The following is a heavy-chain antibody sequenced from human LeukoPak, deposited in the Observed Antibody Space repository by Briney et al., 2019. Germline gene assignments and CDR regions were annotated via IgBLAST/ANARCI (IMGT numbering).Heavy chain of an antibody. CDR1: GGSIISSSYY. CDR3: ARVSMDTTAVTFDI. V-gene: IGHV4-61*05. J-gene: IGHJ3*02. D-gene: IGHD1-1*01. CDR2: IYYSGST. Sequence: SETLSLTCTVSGGSIISSSYYWGWIRQPPGKGLEWIGYIYYSGSTNYNPSLKRRVTISVDTSKNQFSLKLSSVTAADTAVYYCARVSMDTTAVTFDIWGQGTMVTVSS.